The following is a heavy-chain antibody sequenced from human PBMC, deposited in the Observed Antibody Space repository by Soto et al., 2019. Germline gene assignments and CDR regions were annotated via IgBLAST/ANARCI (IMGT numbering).Heavy chain of an antibody. V-gene: IGHV4-59*01. CDR2: IFYTGST. Sequence: PSETLSLTCAVSGGSISTYYWSWIRQPPGKGLEWLGYIFYTGSTDYNPSLKGRVTISLDTSKNQFSLKLTSVTAAETAVYYCARLKRGTYDYWGQGALVTVSS. CDR3: ARLKRGTYDY. J-gene: IGHJ4*02. CDR1: GGSISTYY.